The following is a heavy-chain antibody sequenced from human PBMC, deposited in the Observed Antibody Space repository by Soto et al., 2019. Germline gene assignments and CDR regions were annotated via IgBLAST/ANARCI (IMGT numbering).Heavy chain of an antibody. CDR2: IIPIFGTA. CDR3: ARVLAPRGVVVVPAAIGFDP. V-gene: IGHV1-69*13. J-gene: IGHJ5*02. D-gene: IGHD2-2*02. CDR1: GGTSSSYA. Sequence: ASVKVSCKASGGTSSSYAISWVRQAPGQGLEWMGGIIPIFGTANYAQKFQGRVTITADESTSTAYMELSSLRSEDTAVYYCARVLAPRGVVVVPAAIGFDPWGQGTLVTVSS.